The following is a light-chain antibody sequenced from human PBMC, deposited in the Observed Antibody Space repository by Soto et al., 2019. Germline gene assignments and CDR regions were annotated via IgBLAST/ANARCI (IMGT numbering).Light chain of an antibody. CDR2: AAS. CDR3: QQSHNTWT. V-gene: IGKV1-39*01. J-gene: IGKJ1*01. CDR1: QSVSRY. Sequence: DIQMTQSPSSLSASVGDRVTITCRASQSVSRYLNWYQQKPGKAPKPLIYAASSLQSGVPSRFSGSGSGTDFTLTISSLQPEDFATYYCQQSHNTWTFGQGTTVDIK.